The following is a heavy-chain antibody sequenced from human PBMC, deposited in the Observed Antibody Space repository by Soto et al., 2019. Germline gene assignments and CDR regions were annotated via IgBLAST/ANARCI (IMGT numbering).Heavy chain of an antibody. J-gene: IGHJ4*02. D-gene: IGHD3-22*01. Sequence: SGGSLRLSCAASGFTFSSYAMHWVRQAPGKGLEWVAVISYDGSNKYYADSVKGRFTISRDNSKNTLYLQMNSLRAEDTAVYYCARDRSITMIVVVITNPGYWGQGTLVTVSS. V-gene: IGHV3-30-3*01. CDR3: ARDRSITMIVVVITNPGY. CDR1: GFTFSSYA. CDR2: ISYDGSNK.